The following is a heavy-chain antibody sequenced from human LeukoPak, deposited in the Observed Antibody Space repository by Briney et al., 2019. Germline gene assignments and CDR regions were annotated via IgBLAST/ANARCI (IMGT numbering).Heavy chain of an antibody. CDR2: ISGSSSYI. J-gene: IGHJ4*02. CDR3: ANDRTSFDD. D-gene: IGHD1-1*01. V-gene: IGHV3-21*01. CDR1: GFPFRSYN. Sequence: GGSLRLSCAASGFPFRSYNMNWVRQAPGKGLEWVSSISGSSSYIYYADSVNGRFTISRDNAKNSLYLQMNSLRVEDTAVYYCANDRTSFDDWGQETLVTVSS.